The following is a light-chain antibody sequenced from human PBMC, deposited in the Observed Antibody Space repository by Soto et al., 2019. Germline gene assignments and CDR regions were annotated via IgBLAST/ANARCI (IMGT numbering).Light chain of an antibody. V-gene: IGKV1-39*01. J-gene: IGKJ1*01. CDR1: QSISTS. CDR3: QQSFRTPT. Sequence: DIQMTQSPSSLSASVGDRVTISCRASQSISTSLNWYQQTPGKAPNLLICAALNLHGGVPSRFSGNGSGTDFSLTITGLQAEDSATYFCQQSFRTPTFGQGTKVEIK. CDR2: AAL.